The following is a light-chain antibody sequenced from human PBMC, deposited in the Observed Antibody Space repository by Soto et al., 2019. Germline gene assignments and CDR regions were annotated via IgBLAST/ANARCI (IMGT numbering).Light chain of an antibody. CDR3: MQATQSYT. J-gene: IGKJ2*01. Sequence: DIVLTQTRLSSPVTLGQPASISCRSRQSLVHIDGNTYFNWLQKRPGQPPRLLIYKISNRFPGVPDRFSRSGEGTDFTLKISWVEAEDVGVYYCMQATQSYTFGQGTRLEIK. CDR1: QSLVHIDGNTY. V-gene: IGKV2-24*01. CDR2: KIS.